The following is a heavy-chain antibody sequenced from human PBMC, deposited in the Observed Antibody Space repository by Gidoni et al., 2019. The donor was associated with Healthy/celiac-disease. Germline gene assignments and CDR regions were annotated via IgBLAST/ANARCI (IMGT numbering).Heavy chain of an antibody. J-gene: IGHJ4*02. Sequence: VQLVESGGGLFKPGGSLRLSCSPSGFTSRSDSMNWVRQVPGKGLEWVSSVSSDSSYIYYADSRKGRFTISRNNAKNSMYLQMNSLRAEDKAVYYCARGGSYSSSSTLDYWGQGTLVTVSS. D-gene: IGHD6-6*01. CDR1: GFTSRSDS. CDR3: ARGGSYSSSSTLDY. V-gene: IGHV3-21*01. CDR2: VSSDSSYI.